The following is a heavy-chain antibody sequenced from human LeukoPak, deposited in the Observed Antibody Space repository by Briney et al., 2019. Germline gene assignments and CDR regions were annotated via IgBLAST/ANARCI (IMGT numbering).Heavy chain of an antibody. D-gene: IGHD5-18*01. CDR3: ARGGYSYGYSAAWFDY. Sequence: SETLSLTCTVSGGSISSYYWSWIRQPPGKGLEWIGYIYYSGSTNYNPSLKGRVTISVDTSKNQFSLKLSSVTAADTAVYYCARGGYSYGYSAAWFDYWGQGTLVTVSS. CDR1: GGSISSYY. J-gene: IGHJ4*02. V-gene: IGHV4-59*01. CDR2: IYYSGST.